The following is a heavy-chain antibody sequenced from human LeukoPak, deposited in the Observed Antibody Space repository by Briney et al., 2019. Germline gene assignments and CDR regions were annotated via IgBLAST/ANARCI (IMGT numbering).Heavy chain of an antibody. J-gene: IGHJ6*03. D-gene: IGHD3-22*01. V-gene: IGHV1-18*01. Sequence: ASVKVSCKASGYTFTSYGISWVRQAPGQGLEWMGWISAYNGNTNYAQKLQGRVTMTTDTSTSTAYMELRSLRSDDTAVYYCASSGYYRDYYYYMDVWGKGTTVTVSS. CDR1: GYTFTSYG. CDR2: ISAYNGNT. CDR3: ASSGYYRDYYYYMDV.